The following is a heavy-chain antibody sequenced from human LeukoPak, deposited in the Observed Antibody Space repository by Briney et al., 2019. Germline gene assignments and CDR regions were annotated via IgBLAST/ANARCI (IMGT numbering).Heavy chain of an antibody. CDR3: ARDQFVVPAAMRGVYYYYGMDV. J-gene: IGHJ6*02. Sequence: GRSLRLSCAASGFTFSSYAMHWVRQAPGKGLEWVAVISYDGSNKYYADSVKGRFTISRDNSKNTLYLQMNSLRAEDTAVYYCARDQFVVPAAMRGVYYYYGMDVWGQGTTVTVSS. D-gene: IGHD2-2*01. CDR2: ISYDGSNK. CDR1: GFTFSSYA. V-gene: IGHV3-30-3*01.